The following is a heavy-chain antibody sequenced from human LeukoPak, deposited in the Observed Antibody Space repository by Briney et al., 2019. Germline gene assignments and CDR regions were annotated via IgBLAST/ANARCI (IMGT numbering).Heavy chain of an antibody. CDR1: GYTFTSYG. CDR2: IIPILRIV. D-gene: IGHD3-22*01. Sequence: SVKVSCKASGYTFTSYGISWVRQAPGQGLEWMGRIIPILRIVNYAQKFQGRVTITADKSTSTAYMELSSLRSEDTAVYYCARDIVLHQDQPVVKPPDYWGQGTLVTVSS. CDR3: ARDIVLHQDQPVVKPPDY. J-gene: IGHJ4*02. V-gene: IGHV1-69*04.